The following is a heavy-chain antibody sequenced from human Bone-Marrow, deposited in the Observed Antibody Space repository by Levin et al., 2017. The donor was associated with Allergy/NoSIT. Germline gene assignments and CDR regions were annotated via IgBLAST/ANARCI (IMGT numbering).Heavy chain of an antibody. Sequence: SETLSLTCSVSGGSISSYYWSWIRQPPGKGLEWIGYIYYSGSTNYNPSLKSRVTISVDTSKNQFSLKLSSVTAADTAVYYCAGHASQGIRWPRFDYWGQGTLVTVSS. CDR3: AGHASQGIRWPRFDY. V-gene: IGHV4-59*08. CDR1: GGSISSYY. J-gene: IGHJ4*02. D-gene: IGHD4-23*01. CDR2: IYYSGST.